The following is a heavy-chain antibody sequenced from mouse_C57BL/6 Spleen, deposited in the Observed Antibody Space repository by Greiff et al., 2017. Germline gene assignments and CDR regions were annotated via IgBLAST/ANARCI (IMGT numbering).Heavy chain of an antibody. CDR3: ARYYYGSSESMGY. Sequence: VQLKQSGPELVKPGASVKISCKASGYSFTGYYMNWVKQSPEKSLEWIGEINPSTGGTTYNQKFKAKATLTVDNSSSTAYMQLKSLTSEDSAVYYCARYYYGSSESMGYWGQGTSVTVSS. J-gene: IGHJ4*01. CDR2: INPSTGGT. CDR1: GYSFTGYY. D-gene: IGHD1-1*01. V-gene: IGHV1-42*01.